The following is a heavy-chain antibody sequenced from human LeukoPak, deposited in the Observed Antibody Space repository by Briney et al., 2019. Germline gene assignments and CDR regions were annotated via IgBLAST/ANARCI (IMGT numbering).Heavy chain of an antibody. CDR1: GYTLTELS. Sequence: ASVKVSCKVSGYTLTELSMHWVRQAPGKGLEWMGGFDPEDGETIYAQKFQGRVTMTEDTSTDTAYMELSSLRSEDTAVYSCATGEGASCGGDCYSDAFDIWGQGTMVTVSS. CDR2: FDPEDGET. CDR3: ATGEGASCGGDCYSDAFDI. V-gene: IGHV1-24*01. J-gene: IGHJ3*02. D-gene: IGHD2-21*02.